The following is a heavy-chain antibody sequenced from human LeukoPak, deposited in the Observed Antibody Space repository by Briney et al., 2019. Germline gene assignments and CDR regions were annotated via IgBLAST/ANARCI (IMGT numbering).Heavy chain of an antibody. CDR3: ARDLEVAAAPDY. J-gene: IGHJ4*02. CDR2: ISSSSSYV. V-gene: IGHV3-21*01. D-gene: IGHD2-15*01. Sequence: PGGPLRLSCAASGFTFSSYNMNWVRQAPGKGLEWVSSISSSSSYVYYADSVKGRFTISRDNAKNSLYLQMNSLRAEDTAVYYCARDLEVAAAPDYWGQGTLVTVSS. CDR1: GFTFSSYN.